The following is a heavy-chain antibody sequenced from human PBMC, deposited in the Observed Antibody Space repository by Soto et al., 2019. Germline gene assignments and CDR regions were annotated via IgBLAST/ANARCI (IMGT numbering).Heavy chain of an antibody. J-gene: IGHJ3*02. CDR1: GYTFTSYA. Sequence: GASVKVSCKASGYTFTSYAMHWVRQAPGQRLEWMGWINAGNGNTKYSQKFQGRVTITRDTSASTAYMELSSLRSEDTAVYYCARPIAVGRGDAFDIWGQGTMVTVSS. CDR2: INAGNGNT. V-gene: IGHV1-3*01. D-gene: IGHD6-19*01. CDR3: ARPIAVGRGDAFDI.